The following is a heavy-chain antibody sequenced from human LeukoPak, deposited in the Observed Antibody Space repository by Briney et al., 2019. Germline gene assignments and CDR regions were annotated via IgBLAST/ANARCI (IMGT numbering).Heavy chain of an antibody. V-gene: IGHV3-21*04. CDR1: GFTFSTYS. D-gene: IGHD3-10*01. CDR3: TKDMSHGSYYGSGSIDY. Sequence: GGSLRLSCAASGFTFSTYSMNWVRQAPGKGLEWVSSISGSSNFIYYADSVKGRFTISRDNAKNSLYLQMNSLRAEDTALYYCTKDMSHGSYYGSGSIDYWGQGTLVTVSS. CDR2: ISGSSNFI. J-gene: IGHJ4*02.